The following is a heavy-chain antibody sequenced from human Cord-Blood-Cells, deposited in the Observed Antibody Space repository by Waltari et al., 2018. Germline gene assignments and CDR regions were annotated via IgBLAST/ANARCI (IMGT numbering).Heavy chain of an antibody. V-gene: IGHV3-48*01. Sequence: EVQLVESGGGLVQPGGSLRLSCAASGFTFSSYSMNWVRQAPGKGLEWVSYISSISSTIYYADSVKGRFIISRDNAKNSLYLQMNSLRAEDTAVYYCARVLTNGVDAFDIWGQGTMVTVSS. CDR2: ISSISSTI. D-gene: IGHD4-17*01. CDR1: GFTFSSYS. J-gene: IGHJ3*02. CDR3: ARVLTNGVDAFDI.